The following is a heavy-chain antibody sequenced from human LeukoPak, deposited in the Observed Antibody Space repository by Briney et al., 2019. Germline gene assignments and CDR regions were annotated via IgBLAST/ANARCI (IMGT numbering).Heavy chain of an antibody. J-gene: IGHJ6*03. CDR1: GFDFTAYG. D-gene: IGHD3-3*01. CDR2: ISASGLDT. Sequence: PGGSLRLSCAASGFDFTAYGMSWVRQAPGEGLGWVSGISASGLDTYYADSVTGRFTISRDNSKNTVHLLMNSLRAEDSAMYYCAKYGPGFGVVIEYFMDVWGKGTRVTVSS. CDR3: AKYGPGFGVVIEYFMDV. V-gene: IGHV3-23*01.